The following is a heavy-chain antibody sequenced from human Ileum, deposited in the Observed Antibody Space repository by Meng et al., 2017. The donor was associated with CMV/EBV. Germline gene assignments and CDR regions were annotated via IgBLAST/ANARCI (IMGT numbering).Heavy chain of an antibody. V-gene: IGHV4-34*01. Sequence: SFCGYYWSWICQPPGKGLEWIGEINHSGSTNYNPSLKSRVTISVDTSKNQFSLKLSSVTAADTAVYYCARADYCSSTSCYTGNWFDPWGQGTLVTVSS. D-gene: IGHD2-2*02. CDR2: INHSGST. J-gene: IGHJ5*02. CDR1: SFCGYY. CDR3: ARADYCSSTSCYTGNWFDP.